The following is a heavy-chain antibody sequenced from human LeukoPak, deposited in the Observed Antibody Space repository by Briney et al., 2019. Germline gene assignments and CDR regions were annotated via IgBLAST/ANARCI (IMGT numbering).Heavy chain of an antibody. D-gene: IGHD6-13*01. Sequence: GRSLRLSCAASGFTFSSYAMHWVRQAPGKGLEWVAVISYDGSNKYYADSVKGRFTISRDNAKNSLYLQMNSLRAEDTAVYYCARATPPQQLVLYYYYMDVWGKGTTVTVSS. CDR3: ARATPPQQLVLYYYYMDV. CDR2: ISYDGSNK. V-gene: IGHV3-30-3*01. J-gene: IGHJ6*03. CDR1: GFTFSSYA.